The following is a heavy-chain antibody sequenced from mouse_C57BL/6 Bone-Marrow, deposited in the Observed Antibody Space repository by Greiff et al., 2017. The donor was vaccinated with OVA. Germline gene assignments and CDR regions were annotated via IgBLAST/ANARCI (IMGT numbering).Heavy chain of an antibody. V-gene: IGHV2-5*01. CDR3: AKNEGYYGSRYWYFDV. J-gene: IGHJ1*03. D-gene: IGHD1-1*01. Sequence: QVQLQQSGPGLVQPSQSLSITCTVSGFSLTSYGVHWVRQSPGKGLEWLGVIWRGGSTDYNAAFMSRLSITKDNSKSQVFFKMNSLQADDTAIYYCAKNEGYYGSRYWYFDVWGTGTTVTVSS. CDR2: IWRGGST. CDR1: GFSLTSYG.